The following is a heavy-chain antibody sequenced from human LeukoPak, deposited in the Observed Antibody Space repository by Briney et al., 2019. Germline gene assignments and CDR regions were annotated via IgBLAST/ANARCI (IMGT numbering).Heavy chain of an antibody. V-gene: IGHV4-34*01. CDR1: GGSFSGYY. CDR3: ARGRGYCSGGSCYGNYDSSGYYYFDY. J-gene: IGHJ4*02. CDR2: INQSGST. Sequence: KPSETLSLTCAVYGGSFSGYYWNWIRQSPGKGLEWIGEINQSGSTNYNPSLKSRVTTSVDTSKNQFSLKLSSVTAADTAVYYCARGRGYCSGGSCYGNYDSSGYYYFDYWGQGTLVTVSS. D-gene: IGHD2-15*01.